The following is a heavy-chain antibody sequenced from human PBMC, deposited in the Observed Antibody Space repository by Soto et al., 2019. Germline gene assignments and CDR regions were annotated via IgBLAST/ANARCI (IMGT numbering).Heavy chain of an antibody. CDR1: GGTSDNYG. CDR2: ISDGGST. Sequence: SETKSVICSVAGGTSDNYGGSWLRQSTRKGLEWIGYISDGGSTNYNPSLESRVTISVDTSKKQVSLKLSSVSAADTAIYFCAVYCRSSICPRDHNTGSEVLGQGTTVTVSS. V-gene: IGHV4-59*01. J-gene: IGHJ6*02. CDR3: AVYCRSSICPRDHNTGSEV. D-gene: IGHD2-2*01.